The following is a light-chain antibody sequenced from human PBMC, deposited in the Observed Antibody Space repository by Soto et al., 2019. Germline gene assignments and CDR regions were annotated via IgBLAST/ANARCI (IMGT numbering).Light chain of an antibody. V-gene: IGKV3-15*01. CDR3: QQYNNWPRT. Sequence: EIVMTQSPATLSVSPGERATLSSRASQSVSSNLAWYQQQPGQAPRLLIYGASTRATGIPARFSGSGSGTEFTLTISSLQSEDFVVYYCQQYNNWPRTFGQGTKVEIK. CDR2: GAS. J-gene: IGKJ1*01. CDR1: QSVSSN.